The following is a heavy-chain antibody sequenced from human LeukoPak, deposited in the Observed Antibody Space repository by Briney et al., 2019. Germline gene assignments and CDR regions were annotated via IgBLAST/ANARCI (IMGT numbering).Heavy chain of an antibody. CDR1: GYSLTSHD. D-gene: IGHD2-2*01. CDR2: MNPNSGDT. J-gene: IGHJ5*02. V-gene: IGHV1-8*01. CDR3: ARVPRRYCSSTSCLWFDP. Sequence: ASVKVSCNASGYSLTSHDINWVRQAAGQGLEWMGWMNPNSGDTGYAQKLQGRVTMTTDTSTSTAYMELRSLRSDDTAVYYCARVPRRYCSSTSCLWFDPWGQGTLVTVSS.